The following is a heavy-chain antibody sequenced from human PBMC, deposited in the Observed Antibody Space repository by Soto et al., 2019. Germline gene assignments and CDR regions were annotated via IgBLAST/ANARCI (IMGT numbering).Heavy chain of an antibody. D-gene: IGHD2-2*01. J-gene: IGHJ6*02. CDR3: ARDIVVVPAAMPDYYYYGMDV. CDR1: GGTFSSYA. CDR2: IIPIFGTA. Sequence: SVKVSCKASGGTFSSYAISWVRQAPGQGLEWMGGIIPIFGTANYAQKFQGRVTITADESTSTAYMELSSLRSEDTAVYYCARDIVVVPAAMPDYYYYGMDVWGQGTTVTVSS. V-gene: IGHV1-69*13.